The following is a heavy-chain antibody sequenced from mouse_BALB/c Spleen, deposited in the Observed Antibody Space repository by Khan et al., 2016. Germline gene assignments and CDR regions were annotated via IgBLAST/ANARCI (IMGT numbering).Heavy chain of an antibody. D-gene: IGHD1-1*01. V-gene: IGHV1S135*01. CDR1: GCSFTSYY. Sequence: VQLKQSGPELMKPGASVKISCKASGCSFTSYYMHWVKQSHGKSLEWIGYIDPFNGGTSYNQKFEGKATLTVDKSSSTAYMHLSSLTSEDSAVYYCASSTQSFYAMDYWGQGTSVTVSS. CDR2: IDPFNGGT. J-gene: IGHJ4*01. CDR3: ASSTQSFYAMDY.